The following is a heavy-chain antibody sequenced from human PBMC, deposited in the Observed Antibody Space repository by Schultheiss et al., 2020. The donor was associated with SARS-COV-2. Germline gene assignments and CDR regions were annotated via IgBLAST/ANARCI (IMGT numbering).Heavy chain of an antibody. CDR3: ARGNDFWSGYSHGMDV. CDR2: IYTAGST. J-gene: IGHJ6*02. D-gene: IGHD3-3*01. Sequence: GESLKISCAASGFSVSSNYMTWVRQAPGKGLDWVSVIYTAGSTYYADSVKGRFTISRDISKNTLYLQMNSLRAEDTAVYYCARGNDFWSGYSHGMDVWGQGTTVTVSS. CDR1: GFSVSSNY. V-gene: IGHV3-53*01.